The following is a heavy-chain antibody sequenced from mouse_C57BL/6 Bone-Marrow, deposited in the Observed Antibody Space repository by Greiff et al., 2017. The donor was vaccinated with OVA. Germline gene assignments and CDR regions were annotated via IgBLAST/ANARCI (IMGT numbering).Heavy chain of an antibody. V-gene: IGHV1-62-2*01. CDR2: FYPGSGSI. CDR1: GYTFTEYT. Sequence: QVQLKESGAELVKPGASVKLSCKASGYTFTEYTIHWVKQRSGQGLEWIGWFYPGSGSITYNEKFKDKATLTADKSSSTVYMELSRLTAEDSAVYVCARHEVWVTGTGDYYFDYWGQGTTLTVSS. CDR3: ARHEVWVTGTGDYYFDY. J-gene: IGHJ2*01. D-gene: IGHD4-1*01.